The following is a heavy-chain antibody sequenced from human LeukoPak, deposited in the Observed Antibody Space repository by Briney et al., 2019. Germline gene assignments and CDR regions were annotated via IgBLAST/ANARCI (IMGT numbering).Heavy chain of an antibody. CDR3: AKMKGHPLPKYYMDV. Sequence: GGSLRLFCAASGFTFSGFAMSWVRRIPGKGLEWVSGLSGSGDNTLYADSVKGRFTISRDNSKYTLYLEMNSLRAEDTAIYYCAKMKGHPLPKYYMDVWGQGTTVTVSS. CDR1: GFTFSGFA. CDR2: LSGSGDNT. V-gene: IGHV3-23*01. D-gene: IGHD1-26*01. J-gene: IGHJ6*01.